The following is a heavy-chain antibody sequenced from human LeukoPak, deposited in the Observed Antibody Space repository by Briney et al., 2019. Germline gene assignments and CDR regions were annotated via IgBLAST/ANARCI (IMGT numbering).Heavy chain of an antibody. Sequence: SGTLSLTCTVSGGSINSYYWSWIRQPPGKGLEWIGYFYSSGSTSYNPSLMSRVTTSVDTSKNQFSLRLSSVTAADTAVYYCASIRDTAFRYWYFDLWGRGTLVTVSS. CDR1: GGSINSYY. CDR3: ASIRDTAFRYWYFDL. CDR2: FYSSGST. V-gene: IGHV4-59*01. D-gene: IGHD5-18*01. J-gene: IGHJ2*01.